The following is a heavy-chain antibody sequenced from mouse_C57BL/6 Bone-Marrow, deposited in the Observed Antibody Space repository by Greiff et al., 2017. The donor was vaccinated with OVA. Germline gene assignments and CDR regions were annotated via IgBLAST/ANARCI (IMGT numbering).Heavy chain of an antibody. CDR3: ASDYYGSSYGFAY. Sequence: QVQLKESGAELARPGASVKLSCTASGYTFTSYGISWVKQRTGQGLEWIGEIYPRSGNTYYNEKFKGKATLTADKSSSTAYMELRSLTSEDSAVYFCASDYYGSSYGFAYWGQGTLVTVSS. CDR1: GYTFTSYG. D-gene: IGHD1-1*01. J-gene: IGHJ3*01. V-gene: IGHV1-81*01. CDR2: IYPRSGNT.